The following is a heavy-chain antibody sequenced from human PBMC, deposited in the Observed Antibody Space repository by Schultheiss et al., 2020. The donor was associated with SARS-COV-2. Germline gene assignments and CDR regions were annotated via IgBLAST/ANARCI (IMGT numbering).Heavy chain of an antibody. Sequence: GGSLRLSCAASGFTFSSYAMSWVRQAPGKGLELVANIRPGGDEKYYVDSVKGRFTISRDNAKNSLYLQMNSLRAEDTAVYYCARNAARLITRAQFDYWGQGTLVTVSS. J-gene: IGHJ4*02. CDR1: GFTFSSYA. CDR3: ARNAARLITRAQFDY. V-gene: IGHV3-7*01. CDR2: IRPGGDEK. D-gene: IGHD6-6*01.